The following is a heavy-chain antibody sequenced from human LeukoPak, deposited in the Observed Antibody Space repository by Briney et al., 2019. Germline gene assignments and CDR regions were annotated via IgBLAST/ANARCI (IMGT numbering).Heavy chain of an antibody. D-gene: IGHD3-22*01. CDR2: FDPEDGET. V-gene: IGHV1-24*01. CDR3: ARDQTRHYYDSSPPSPLDY. CDR1: GYTLTELS. J-gene: IGHJ4*02. Sequence: ASVKVSCKVSGYTLTELSMHWVRQAPGKGLEWMGGFDPEDGETIYAQKLQGRVTMTTDTSTSTAYMELRSLRSDDTAVYYCARDQTRHYYDSSPPSPLDYWGQGTLVTVSS.